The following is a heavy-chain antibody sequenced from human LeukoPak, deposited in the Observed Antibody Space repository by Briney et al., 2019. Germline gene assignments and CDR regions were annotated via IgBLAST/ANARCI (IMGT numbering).Heavy chain of an antibody. CDR1: GYSFTTYW. CDR2: IYPGDSDT. Sequence: GESLKISCKGSGYSFTTYWIGWVRQMPGKGLEWVGIIYPGDSDTRYSPSFQGQVTISADKSISTAYLQWSGLKAADTAIYYCARQRAWRELGAFDIWGLGTMVTVSS. CDR3: ARQRAWRELGAFDI. J-gene: IGHJ3*02. D-gene: IGHD1-26*01. V-gene: IGHV5-51*01.